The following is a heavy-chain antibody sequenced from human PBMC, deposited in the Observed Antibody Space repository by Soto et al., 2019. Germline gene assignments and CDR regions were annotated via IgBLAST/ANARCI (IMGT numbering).Heavy chain of an antibody. V-gene: IGHV4-59*01. CDR2: IYYSGST. D-gene: IGHD3-3*01. Sequence: SETLSLTCTVSGGSISSYYWSWIRQPPGKGLEWIGYIYYSGSTNYNPSLKSRVTISVDTSKNQFSLKLSSVTAADTAVYYCARATIFGVVTYYFDYWGQGTLVTVSS. J-gene: IGHJ4*02. CDR3: ARATIFGVVTYYFDY. CDR1: GGSISSYY.